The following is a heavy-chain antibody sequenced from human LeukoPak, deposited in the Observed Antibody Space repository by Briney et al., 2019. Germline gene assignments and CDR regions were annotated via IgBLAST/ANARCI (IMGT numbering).Heavy chain of an antibody. J-gene: IGHJ4*02. D-gene: IGHD1-1*01. Sequence: PGGSLRLSCAASGFTFSDYWMYWVRQAPGKGLVWVSRINSDDSSTSYADSVQGRFTISRDNAKNTLYLQMNSLRAEDTAVYYCAKGHSEDGTGFDCWGQGTLVTVSS. CDR3: AKGHSEDGTGFDC. CDR1: GFTFSDYW. V-gene: IGHV3-74*01. CDR2: INSDDSST.